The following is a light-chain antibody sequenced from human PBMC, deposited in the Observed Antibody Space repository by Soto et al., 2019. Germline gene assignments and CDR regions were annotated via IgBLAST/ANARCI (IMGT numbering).Light chain of an antibody. CDR2: AAS. CDR3: QKYNSAPLTWT. V-gene: IGKV1-27*01. Sequence: DIQMTQSPSSLSASVGDRVAITCRASQGISNYLAWYQQKPGKVPKLLIYAASTLQSGVPSRFSGSGSGTDFTLTISSLQPEDVATYYCQKYNSAPLTWTFGQGTKVEIK. CDR1: QGISNY. J-gene: IGKJ1*01.